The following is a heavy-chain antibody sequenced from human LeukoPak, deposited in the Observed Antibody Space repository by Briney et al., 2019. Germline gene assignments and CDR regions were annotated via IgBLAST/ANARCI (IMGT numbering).Heavy chain of an antibody. CDR1: GFTFSSYS. J-gene: IGHJ4*02. Sequence: GGSLRLSCAASGFTFSSYSMNWVRQGPGKGLEWVSSISSSSSYIYYADSVKGRFTISRDNAKNSLYLQMNSLRAEDTAVYCCARGDIVVVPPLDDWGQGTLVTVSS. CDR3: ARGDIVVVPPLDD. D-gene: IGHD2-2*01. CDR2: ISSSSSYI. V-gene: IGHV3-21*01.